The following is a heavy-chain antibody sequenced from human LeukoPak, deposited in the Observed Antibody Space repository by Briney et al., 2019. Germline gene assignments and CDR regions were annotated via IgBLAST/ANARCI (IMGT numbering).Heavy chain of an antibody. CDR3: AREDVVVVVAAHFDY. Sequence: ASVKVSCKASGGTFSSYAISWVRQAPGQGLEWMGRIIPILGIANYAQKFQGRVTITADKSTSTAYMELSSQRSEDTAVYYCAREDVVVVVAAHFDYWGQGTLVTVSS. CDR1: GGTFSSYA. CDR2: IIPILGIA. J-gene: IGHJ4*02. D-gene: IGHD2-15*01. V-gene: IGHV1-69*04.